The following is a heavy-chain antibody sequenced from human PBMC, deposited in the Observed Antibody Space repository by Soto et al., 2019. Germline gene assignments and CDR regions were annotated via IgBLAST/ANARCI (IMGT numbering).Heavy chain of an antibody. CDR1: GFTFSSYA. CDR2: ISYDGSNK. J-gene: IGHJ6*02. Sequence: PGGSLRLSCAASGFTFSSYAMHWVRQAPGKGLEWVAVISYDGSNKYYADSVKGRFTISRDNSKNTLYLQMNSLRAEDTAVYYCARALVSXYCSSTSCYYYYYGMDVWGQGTTVTVSS. CDR3: ARALVSXYCSSTSCYYYYYGMDV. D-gene: IGHD2-2*01. V-gene: IGHV3-30-3*01.